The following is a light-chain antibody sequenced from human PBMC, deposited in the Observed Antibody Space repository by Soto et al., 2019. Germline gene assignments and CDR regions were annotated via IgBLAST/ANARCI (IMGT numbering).Light chain of an antibody. Sequence: EILMTQSPATLSVSPGVRATLSCRASQSVRSNLAWYQQKPGQAPRLLIDGASTRAPGTPARFTGSGSGTEFTLTLSSLQPEDVAVYYCQQYNNWLTFGGGTKVEIK. V-gene: IGKV3-15*01. J-gene: IGKJ4*01. CDR3: QQYNNWLT. CDR2: GAS. CDR1: QSVRSN.